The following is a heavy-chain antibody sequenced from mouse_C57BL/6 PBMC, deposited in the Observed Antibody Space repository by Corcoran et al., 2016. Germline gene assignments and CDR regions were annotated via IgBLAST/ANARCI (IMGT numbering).Heavy chain of an antibody. CDR3: SRSGSSYGPWYFDG. CDR2: IQVKSDNTGA. D-gene: IGHD1-1*01. J-gene: IGHJ1*03. V-gene: IGHV13-2*01. Sequence: QVQLVETGGDLVRPGNSLKLSCVTSGFTFSNYRMHWLRQPQGKRLELIAIIQVKSDNTGANYSESGKGRFSSSSEDSKSSGDLEMNRLREEDTATYCWSRSGSSYGPWYFDGGGTGTTVTVSS. CDR1: GFTFSNYR.